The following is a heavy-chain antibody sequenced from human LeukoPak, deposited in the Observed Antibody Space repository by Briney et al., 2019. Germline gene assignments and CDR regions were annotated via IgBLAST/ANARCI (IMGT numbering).Heavy chain of an antibody. Sequence: PGGSLRLSCAASGFTFSSYGMSWVRQAPGKGLEWVSAISGSGGSTYYADSVKGRFTISRDNSNNTLYLQMTSLRPDDTAVYYCARLHPKQWLLGPFSYWGQGIPVTVSS. CDR1: GFTFSSYG. CDR3: ARLHPKQWLLGPFSY. CDR2: ISGSGGST. V-gene: IGHV3-23*01. J-gene: IGHJ4*02. D-gene: IGHD6-19*01.